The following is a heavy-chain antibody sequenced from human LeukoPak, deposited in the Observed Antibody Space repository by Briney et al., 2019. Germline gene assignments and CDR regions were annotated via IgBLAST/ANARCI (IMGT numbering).Heavy chain of an antibody. J-gene: IGHJ6*04. CDR3: ARREVKAAPDDYYYYGMDV. CDR1: GGTFSSYA. D-gene: IGHD6-13*01. V-gene: IGHV1-69*01. Sequence: ASVKVSCKASGGTFSSYAISWVRQAPGQGLEWMGGIIPIFGTANYAQKFQGRVTITADESTSTAYMELGSLRSEDTAVYYCARREVKAAPDDYYYYGMDVWGKGTTVTVSS. CDR2: IIPIFGTA.